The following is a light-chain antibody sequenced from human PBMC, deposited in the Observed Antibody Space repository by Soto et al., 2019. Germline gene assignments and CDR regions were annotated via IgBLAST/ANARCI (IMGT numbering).Light chain of an antibody. Sequence: VVTKSPAALSLSPGERATLSCRASQSVSSYLAWYQQKPGQAPRLLIYDASNRATGIPARFSGSGSGTDFTLTISSLEPEDFAVYYCQQRSNWPPITFGQGTRLEI. CDR1: QSVSSY. J-gene: IGKJ5*01. V-gene: IGKV3-11*01. CDR2: DAS. CDR3: QQRSNWPPIT.